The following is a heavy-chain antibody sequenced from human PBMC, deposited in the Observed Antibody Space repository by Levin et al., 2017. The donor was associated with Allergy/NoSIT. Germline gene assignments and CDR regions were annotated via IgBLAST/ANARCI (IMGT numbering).Heavy chain of an antibody. CDR1: GGSISPYY. D-gene: IGHD3-10*01. CDR2: IFYSGNT. Sequence: PSETLSLTCTVSGGSISPYYWSWIRQPPGKGLEWIGYIFYSGNTNYNPSLKSRVTISVDRSKNQFSLKLTSVTAADTAVYYCARKASDSGAFDIWGPGTMVTVSS. V-gene: IGHV4-59*01. J-gene: IGHJ3*02. CDR3: ARKASDSGAFDI.